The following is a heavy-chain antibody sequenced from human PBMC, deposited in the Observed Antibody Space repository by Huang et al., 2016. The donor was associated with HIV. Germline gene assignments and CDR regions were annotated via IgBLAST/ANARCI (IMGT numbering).Heavy chain of an antibody. D-gene: IGHD1-26*01. CDR1: GFTFTNYA. CDR2: ISTSTGNP. V-gene: IGHV7-4-1*02. Sequence: GFTFTNYAVNWVRQAPGQGLEWMGWISTSTGNPTYAQGFTGRFVFSFDTSVSTAYLQINNRKADDTAIYYCARVGAYYWYFDLWGRGTLVTVSS. CDR3: ARVGAYYWYFDL. J-gene: IGHJ2*01.